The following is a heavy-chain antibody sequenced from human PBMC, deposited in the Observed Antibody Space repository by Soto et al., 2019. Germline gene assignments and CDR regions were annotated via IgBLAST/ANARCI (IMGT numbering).Heavy chain of an antibody. Sequence: GGTLRLSCAASGFTFSDYYMSWTRQAPGKGLEWVSYISSSSSYTNYADSVKGRFNISRDNAKNSLYLQMNSLRAEDTAVYYCARSEAGYYGMDVWGQGTTVTVSS. J-gene: IGHJ6*02. CDR1: GFTFSDYY. CDR2: ISSSSSYT. CDR3: ARSEAGYYGMDV. V-gene: IGHV3-11*06.